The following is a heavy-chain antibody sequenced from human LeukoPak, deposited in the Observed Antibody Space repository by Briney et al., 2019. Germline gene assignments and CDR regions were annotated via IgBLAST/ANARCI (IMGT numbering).Heavy chain of an antibody. CDR2: IWYDGSNK. CDR1: GFTLSSYG. CDR3: ARDQGRWFGSTDAFDI. D-gene: IGHD3-10*01. J-gene: IGHJ3*02. V-gene: IGHV3-33*01. Sequence: GGSLRLSCAASGFTLSSYGMHWVCQAPGKGLEWVAVIWYDGSNKYYADSVKGRFTISRDNSKNTLYLQMNSLRAEDTAVYYCARDQGRWFGSTDAFDIWGQATMVTVSS.